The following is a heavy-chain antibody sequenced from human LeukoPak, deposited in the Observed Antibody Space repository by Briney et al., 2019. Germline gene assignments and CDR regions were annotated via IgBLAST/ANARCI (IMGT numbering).Heavy chain of an antibody. D-gene: IGHD1-1*01. Sequence: SETLSLTCTVSGGSISSYFWSWIRQPAGMGLEWIGRIYATGITNYNPSLKSRVTMSVDTSKNQFSLKLNSVTAADTAVYYCARETTGTERHFDYWGQGTLVTVSS. J-gene: IGHJ4*02. CDR2: IYATGIT. CDR1: GGSISSYF. CDR3: ARETTGTERHFDY. V-gene: IGHV4-4*07.